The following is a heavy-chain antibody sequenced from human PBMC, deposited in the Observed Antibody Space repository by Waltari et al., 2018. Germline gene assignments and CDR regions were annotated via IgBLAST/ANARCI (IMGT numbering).Heavy chain of an antibody. D-gene: IGHD2-15*01. CDR1: GYTFTSSG. Sequence: QVQLVQSGAEVKKPGASVQVSCKASGYTFTSSGIRWVRQTPGQGLEWMGWISDYNGNTNYAQKLQGRITMTTDTSTSTAYMEMRSLRADDTAVYYCASSTVVFNPLGFDYWGQGTLVTVSS. J-gene: IGHJ4*02. CDR2: ISDYNGNT. CDR3: ASSTVVFNPLGFDY. V-gene: IGHV1-18*01.